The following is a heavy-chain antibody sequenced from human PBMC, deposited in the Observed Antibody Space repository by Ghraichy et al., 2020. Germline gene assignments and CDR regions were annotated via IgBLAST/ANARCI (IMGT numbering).Heavy chain of an antibody. CDR2: ISSSSSYI. V-gene: IGHV3-21*01. Sequence: GGSLRLSCAASGFTFSSYSMNWVRQAPGKGLEWVSSISSSSSYIYYADSVKGRFTISRDNAKNSLYLQMNSLRAEDTAVYYCARTYYYDSSGYYFSPNSDYYYMDVWGKGTTVTVSS. CDR3: ARTYYYDSSGYYFSPNSDYYYMDV. CDR1: GFTFSSYS. D-gene: IGHD3-22*01. J-gene: IGHJ6*03.